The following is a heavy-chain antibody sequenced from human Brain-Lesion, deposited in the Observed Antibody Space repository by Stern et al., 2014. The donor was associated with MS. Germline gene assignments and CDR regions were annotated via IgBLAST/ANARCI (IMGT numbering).Heavy chain of an antibody. CDR3: ARRGDSSSSGFDY. D-gene: IGHD6-6*01. CDR2: IWPGDSDT. V-gene: IGHV5-51*01. J-gene: IGHJ4*02. CDR1: GYRFTSNW. Sequence: EMQLAESGAEVKTPGESLKISCKGSGYRFTSNWIGWVRQMPGKGQAWMGIIWPGDSDTRYSPSFQGQDTISADKSISAAYLQWSSLQASDTAMYYCARRGDSSSSGFDYWGQGTLVIVSS.